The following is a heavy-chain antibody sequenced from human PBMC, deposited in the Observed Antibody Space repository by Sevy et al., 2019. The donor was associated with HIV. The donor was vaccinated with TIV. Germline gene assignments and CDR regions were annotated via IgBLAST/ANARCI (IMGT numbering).Heavy chain of an antibody. V-gene: IGHV3-15*01. CDR1: GFPFSDAW. CDR3: TTEWGCGTRWGRAFDL. CDR2: IKNENQGGNT. J-gene: IGHJ3*01. D-gene: IGHD1-7*01. Sequence: GGSLRLSCAASGFPFSDAWMNWVRQAPGKGLEWVGLIKNENQGGNTDFAAPVKGRVTITSDDSKNTLFLQMSSLKTEDTASYFGTTEWGCGTRWGRAFDLWGQGTMVTVSS.